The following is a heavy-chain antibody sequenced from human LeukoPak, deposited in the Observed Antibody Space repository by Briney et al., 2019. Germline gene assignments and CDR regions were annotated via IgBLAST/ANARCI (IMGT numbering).Heavy chain of an antibody. Sequence: GASVKVSCKVSEYTLTELSMHWVRQAPGKGREWMGGFDPEDGETIYAQKFQGRVTMTEDTSTDTAYMELSSLRSEDTAMYYCATVSYYYDSSGYQGYFQHWGQGTLVTVSS. CDR3: ATVSYYYDSSGYQGYFQH. CDR2: FDPEDGET. V-gene: IGHV1-24*01. J-gene: IGHJ1*01. D-gene: IGHD3-22*01. CDR1: EYTLTELS.